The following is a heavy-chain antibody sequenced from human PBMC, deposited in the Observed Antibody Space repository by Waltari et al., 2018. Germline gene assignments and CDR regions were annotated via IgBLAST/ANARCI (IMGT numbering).Heavy chain of an antibody. D-gene: IGHD3-10*01. J-gene: IGHJ6*02. Sequence: EVQLVESGGGLVKPGGSLRLSCAASGFTFSNAWMNWVRQAPGKGLEWVGRIKSKTDGGTTDYAAPVKGRFTISRDDSKNTLYLQMNSLKTEDTAVYYCTTCGITMVRGVYYYYYYGMDVWGQGTTVIVSS. V-gene: IGHV3-15*07. CDR2: IKSKTDGGTT. CDR3: TTCGITMVRGVYYYYYYGMDV. CDR1: GFTFSNAW.